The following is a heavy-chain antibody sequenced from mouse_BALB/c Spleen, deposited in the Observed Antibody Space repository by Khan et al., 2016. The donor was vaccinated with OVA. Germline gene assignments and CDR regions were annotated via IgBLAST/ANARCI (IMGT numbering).Heavy chain of an antibody. J-gene: IGHJ3*01. CDR2: INPGSGGT. V-gene: IGHV1S81*02. CDR1: GYTFTSYY. D-gene: IGHD2-2*01. Sequence: QVQLQQSGAELVKPGASVRLSCKASGYTFTSYYLYWVKQRPGQGLEWIGDINPGSGGTNFNEKFKSKATLTVDKSSSTAYIQLNSLTSEDSVVYYCTRSGYGSFAYWGQGTLVTVSA. CDR3: TRSGYGSFAY.